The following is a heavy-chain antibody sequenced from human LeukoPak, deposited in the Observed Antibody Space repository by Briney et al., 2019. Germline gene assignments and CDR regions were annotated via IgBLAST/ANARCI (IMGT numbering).Heavy chain of an antibody. V-gene: IGHV4-39*01. CDR2: IYYSGST. J-gene: IGHJ4*02. Sequence: PSETLSLTCTVSGGSISSSSYYWGWIRQPPGQGLEWIGSIYYSGSTYYNPSLKSRVTISVDTSKNQFSLKLSSVTAADTAVYYCARRADELSEYRDFSNYYGSGVSEDYWGQGTLVTVSS. CDR3: ARRADELSEYRDFSNYYGSGVSEDY. CDR1: GGSISSSSYY. D-gene: IGHD3-10*01.